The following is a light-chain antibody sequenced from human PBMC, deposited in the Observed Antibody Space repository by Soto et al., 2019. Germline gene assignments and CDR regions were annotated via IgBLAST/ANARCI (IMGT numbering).Light chain of an antibody. Sequence: EIVMTQSPGTLSLSPGETATLSCRASQSVSSNYVAWFHQKPGQAPRLLIYGASSRATGVPDRFSASGSGTDFTLTISSLEPEDFAVYYCQQRSNWPLITFGQGTRLEIK. CDR1: QSVSSNY. CDR3: QQRSNWPLIT. V-gene: IGKV3D-20*02. J-gene: IGKJ5*01. CDR2: GAS.